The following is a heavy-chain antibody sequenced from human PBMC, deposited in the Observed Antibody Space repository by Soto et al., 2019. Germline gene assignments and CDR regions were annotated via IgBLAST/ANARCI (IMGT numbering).Heavy chain of an antibody. Sequence: QVQLVQSGAEVKKPGSSVKVSCKASGGTFSSYTISWVRQAPGQGLEWMGRIIPILGIANYAQKFQGRVTITADKATSTAYMELSSLRSEDTAVYYCATGYSSGWSNFDYWGQGTLVTVSS. CDR3: ATGYSSGWSNFDY. CDR2: IIPILGIA. D-gene: IGHD6-13*01. CDR1: GGTFSSYT. J-gene: IGHJ4*02. V-gene: IGHV1-69*02.